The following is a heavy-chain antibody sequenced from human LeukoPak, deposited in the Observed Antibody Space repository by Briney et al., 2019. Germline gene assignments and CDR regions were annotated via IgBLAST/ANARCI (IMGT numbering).Heavy chain of an antibody. D-gene: IGHD4-17*01. CDR3: GRHDYGDSSAAFDI. CDR1: GDSISNTYW. V-gene: IGHV4-4*02. Sequence: PSGALSLTRAVSGDSISNTYWWRWVRPFPGKGLGWVGEIYRSGSTNYNPSLKSRLTISMDKSKNQFSLNLRSVTAADTAVYYCGRHDYGDSSAAFDIWGQGTMVIVSS. J-gene: IGHJ3*02. CDR2: IYRSGST.